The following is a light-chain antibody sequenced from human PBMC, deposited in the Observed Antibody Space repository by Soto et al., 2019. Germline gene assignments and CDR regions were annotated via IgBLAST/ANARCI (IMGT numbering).Light chain of an antibody. Sequence: DIQMTQSPSTLSASVGDRVTITCRASQSISSWLAWYQQKPGKAPKVLISKASTLESGVPARFSGSGSGTEFTLTISSLQPDDFATYYCQHYNTYWTFGQGTKVDIK. J-gene: IGKJ1*01. CDR2: KAS. V-gene: IGKV1-5*03. CDR1: QSISSW. CDR3: QHYNTYWT.